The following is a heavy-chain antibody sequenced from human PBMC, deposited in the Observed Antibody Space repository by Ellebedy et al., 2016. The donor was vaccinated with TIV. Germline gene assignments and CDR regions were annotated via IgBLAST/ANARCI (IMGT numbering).Heavy chain of an antibody. D-gene: IGHD4-23*01. CDR3: ATLSGGNPHRREDY. CDR2: INPSDGGT. Sequence: ASVKVSCKASGYPFTASYMHWVRQAPGQGLEWMGIINPSDGGTNYAQKVQGRLTMTTDTSATTVHIELGSLRSEATAVYYCATLSGGNPHRREDYWGQGTLVTVSS. J-gene: IGHJ4*02. CDR1: GYPFTASY. V-gene: IGHV1-46*01.